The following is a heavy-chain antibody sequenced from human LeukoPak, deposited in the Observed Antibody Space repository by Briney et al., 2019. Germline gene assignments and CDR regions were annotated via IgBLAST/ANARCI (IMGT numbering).Heavy chain of an antibody. J-gene: IGHJ4*02. D-gene: IGHD6-13*01. CDR1: GFPFSSYW. Sequence: GGSLRLSCVASGFPFSSYWMTWVRQAPGKGLEWVANIKQDGSKKPYVDSVKGRFTISRDNAKNSLYLQMNSLRAEDTAVYYCARALVYWGQGTLVTVSS. CDR2: IKQDGSKK. V-gene: IGHV3-7*03. CDR3: ARALVY.